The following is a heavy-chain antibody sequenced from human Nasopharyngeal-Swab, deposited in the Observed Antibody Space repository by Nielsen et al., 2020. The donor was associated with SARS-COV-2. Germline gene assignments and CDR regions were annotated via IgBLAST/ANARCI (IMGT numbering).Heavy chain of an antibody. D-gene: IGHD4-11*01. J-gene: IGHJ6*02. V-gene: IGHV3-11*04. CDR1: GFTFSDYY. Sequence: GESLKISCAASGFTFSDYYMSWIRQAPGKGLEWVSYISSSGSTIYYADSVKGRFTISRDNAKNSLYLQMNSLRAEDTAVYYCARDQRDYSDYKSYYYYYGMDVWGQGTTVTVSS. CDR2: ISSSGSTI. CDR3: ARDQRDYSDYKSYYYYYGMDV.